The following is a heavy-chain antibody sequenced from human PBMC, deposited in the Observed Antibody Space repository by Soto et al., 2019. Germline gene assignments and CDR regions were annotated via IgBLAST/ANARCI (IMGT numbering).Heavy chain of an antibody. Sequence: EVQLVESGGGLVQPGGSLRLSCAASGFTFSGYWMSWVRQAPGKGLEWVANIKQDGSEQFYVDSVKGRFTISRDNAKNSLYPQMNSPRAEDTAVYYCAREAVWGQGTTVTVSS. CDR2: IKQDGSEQ. V-gene: IGHV3-7*05. CDR3: AREAV. J-gene: IGHJ6*02. CDR1: GFTFSGYW.